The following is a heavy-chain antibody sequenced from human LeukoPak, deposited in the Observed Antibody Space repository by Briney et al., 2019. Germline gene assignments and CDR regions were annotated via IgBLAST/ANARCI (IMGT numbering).Heavy chain of an antibody. J-gene: IGHJ4*02. CDR1: GGSFSGYY. V-gene: IGHV4-34*01. D-gene: IGHD3-9*01. CDR2: INHSGST. CDR3: ARGRYFDWLPHSGYFDY. Sequence: PSETLSLTCAVYGGSFSGYYWSWIRQPPGRGLERIGEINHSGSTNYNPSLKSRVTISVDASKNQFSLKLSSVTAADTAVYYCARGRYFDWLPHSGYFDYWGQGTLVTVSS.